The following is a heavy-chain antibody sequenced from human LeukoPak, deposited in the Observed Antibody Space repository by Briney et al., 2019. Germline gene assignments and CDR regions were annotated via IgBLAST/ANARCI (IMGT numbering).Heavy chain of an antibody. CDR1: GVTFSSYG. J-gene: IGHJ6*02. CDR2: ISYGGSNK. V-gene: IGHV3-30*18. D-gene: IGHD3-22*01. Sequence: PGGSLRLSCAASGVTFSSYGRHWVRQAPGKGLEWVADISYGGSNKYYADSVKGRFTISRDNSKNTLYLQMNSLRAEDTAVYYCAKDNYYDSSGYHYYYYYYGMDVWAQGTTVTVSS. CDR3: AKDNYYDSSGYHYYYYYYGMDV.